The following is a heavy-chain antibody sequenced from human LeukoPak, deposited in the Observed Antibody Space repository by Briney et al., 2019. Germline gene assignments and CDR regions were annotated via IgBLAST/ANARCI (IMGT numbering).Heavy chain of an antibody. D-gene: IGHD4/OR15-4a*01. CDR1: GGSISSYY. J-gene: IGHJ4*02. CDR3: ARDERTMGYFDY. CDR2: IHYSGNT. Sequence: SETLSLTCTVSGGSISSYYWSWIRQPPGKGLEWIGYIHYSGNTNYNPSLRSRVTISVDTSKKQFSLKLSSVTAADTAVYYCARDERTMGYFDYWGQGTLVTVSS. V-gene: IGHV4-59*01.